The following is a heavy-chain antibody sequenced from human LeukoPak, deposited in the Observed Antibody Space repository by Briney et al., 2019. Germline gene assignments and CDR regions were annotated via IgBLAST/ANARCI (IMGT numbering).Heavy chain of an antibody. J-gene: IGHJ3*02. V-gene: IGHV3-48*04. D-gene: IGHD3-16*01. CDR2: ISSSGSTI. CDR3: AAIDSGGAFDI. CDR1: GFTFSSYA. Sequence: PGGSLRLSCAASGFTFSSYAMSWVRQAPGKGLEWVSYISSSGSTIYYADSVKGRFTISRDNAKNSLYLQMNSLRAEDTAVYYCAAIDSGGAFDIWGQGTMVTVSS.